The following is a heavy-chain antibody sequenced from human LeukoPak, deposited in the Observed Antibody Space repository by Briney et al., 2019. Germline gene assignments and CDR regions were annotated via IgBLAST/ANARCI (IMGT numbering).Heavy chain of an antibody. CDR3: ARDRRTDIVATTGFDY. Sequence: AETLSLTCTVSGGSISSYYWSWIRQPAGKGLEWIGRIYTSGSTNYNPSLKSRVTMSVDTSKNQFSLKLSSVTAADTAVYYCARDRRTDIVATTGFDYWGQGTLVTVSS. D-gene: IGHD5-12*01. CDR2: IYTSGST. J-gene: IGHJ4*02. V-gene: IGHV4-4*07. CDR1: GGSISSYY.